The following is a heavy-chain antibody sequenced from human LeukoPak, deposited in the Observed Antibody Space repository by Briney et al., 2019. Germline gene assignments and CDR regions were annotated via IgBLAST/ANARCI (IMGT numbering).Heavy chain of an antibody. D-gene: IGHD2-2*01. CDR3: ARFMYQLVEVDY. V-gene: IGHV4-30-4*08. J-gene: IGHJ4*02. CDR1: GGSISSGDYY. CDR2: IYYSGST. Sequence: SQTLSLTCTVSGGSISSGDYYWSWIRQPPGKGLEWIGYIYYSGSTYYNPSLKSRVTISVDTSKNQFSLKLSSVTAADTAVYYYARFMYQLVEVDYWGQGTLVTVSS.